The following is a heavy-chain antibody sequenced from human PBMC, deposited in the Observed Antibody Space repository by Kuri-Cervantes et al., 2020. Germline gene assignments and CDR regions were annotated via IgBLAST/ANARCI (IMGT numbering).Heavy chain of an antibody. CDR3: AKDIRGGYTSHYFDY. Sequence: GESLKISCAASGFTFSSYSMNWVRQAPGKGLEWVSYISSSSTTIYYADSVKGRFTISRDNAKNSLYLQMNSLRAEDTALYYCAKDIRGGYTSHYFDYWGQGTLVTVSS. V-gene: IGHV3-48*01. CDR1: GFTFSSYS. D-gene: IGHD3-22*01. CDR2: ISSSSTTI. J-gene: IGHJ4*02.